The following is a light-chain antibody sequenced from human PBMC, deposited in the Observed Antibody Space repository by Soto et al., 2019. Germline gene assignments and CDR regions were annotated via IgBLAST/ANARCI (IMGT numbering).Light chain of an antibody. CDR1: QSVSSY. V-gene: IGKV3-11*01. Sequence: EIVLTQSPATLSLSPGERATLSRRASQSVSSYLAWYQQKPGQAPRLLIYDASNRATGIPARFSGSGSGTDFTLTISSLEPEDFAVYYCQQEGTFGQGTKVEIK. J-gene: IGKJ1*01. CDR2: DAS. CDR3: QQEGT.